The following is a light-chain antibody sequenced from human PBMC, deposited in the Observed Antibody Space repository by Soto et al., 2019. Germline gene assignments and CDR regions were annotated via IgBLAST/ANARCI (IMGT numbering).Light chain of an antibody. CDR3: QQYNVWPLT. Sequence: EIVMTQSPATLSVSPGERATLSCRASQSVSSNLAWYQQKPGQTPKLLIYDASTRATGIPARFSGSGSGTEFALTISSLQSEDFAVYYCQQYNVWPLTFGRGTKVEFK. CDR1: QSVSSN. V-gene: IGKV3-15*01. CDR2: DAS. J-gene: IGKJ4*01.